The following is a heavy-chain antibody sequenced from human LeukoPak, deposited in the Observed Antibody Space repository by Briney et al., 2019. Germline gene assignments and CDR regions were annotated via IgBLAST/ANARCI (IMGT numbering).Heavy chain of an antibody. CDR1: GFTFSTYW. CDR3: ARAGGYPYWYFDL. J-gene: IGHJ2*01. CDR2: IKTDGIRA. D-gene: IGHD6-25*01. Sequence: PGGSLRLSCAASGFTFSTYWMHWVRQAPGKGLVWVSHIKTDGIRATYADSVKGRFTIARDNAKNTLYLQLNSLRAEDTAVYYCARAGGYPYWYFDLWGRGTLVTVSS. V-gene: IGHV3-74*01.